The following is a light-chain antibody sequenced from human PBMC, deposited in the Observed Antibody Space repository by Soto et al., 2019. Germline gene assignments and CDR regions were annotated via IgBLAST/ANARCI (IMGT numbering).Light chain of an antibody. J-gene: IGKJ1*01. CDR1: ESVSGN. Sequence: ELVMTQSPTTLSVSPGERATLSCRASESVSGNLAWYQQKPGQAPRLLIYDASNMATGIPARFSGSGSGTDFTLTISSLEPEDFAVYYCQQRSNWPKTFGQGTKVDIK. CDR3: QQRSNWPKT. V-gene: IGKV3-11*01. CDR2: DAS.